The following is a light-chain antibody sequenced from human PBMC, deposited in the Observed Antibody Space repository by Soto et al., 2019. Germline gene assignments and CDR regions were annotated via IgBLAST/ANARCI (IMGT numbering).Light chain of an antibody. J-gene: IGLJ1*01. Sequence: QSALTQPASVSGSPGQSITISCTGTSSDVGGYNYVSWYQQHPGKAPKLMIYDVSNRPSGVSNRFSGSKSGNTASLTISGRQAEDEAYYYCSSYTSSSTNVFGTGTQLTVL. CDR2: DVS. CDR3: SSYTSSSTNV. CDR1: SSDVGGYNY. V-gene: IGLV2-14*01.